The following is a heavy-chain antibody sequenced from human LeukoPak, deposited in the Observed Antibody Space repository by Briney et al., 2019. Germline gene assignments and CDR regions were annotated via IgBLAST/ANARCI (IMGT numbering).Heavy chain of an antibody. J-gene: IGHJ5*02. CDR3: ARDRILWAYNWFDP. CDR2: ISGSGGST. V-gene: IGHV3-23*01. CDR1: GFTFSSYA. Sequence: PGGSLRLSCAASGFTFSSYAMSWVRQAPGKGLEWVSAISGSGGSTYYADSVKGRFTISRDNAKNSLYLQMNSLRAEDTAVYYCARDRILWAYNWFDPWGQGTLVTVSS. D-gene: IGHD2-21*01.